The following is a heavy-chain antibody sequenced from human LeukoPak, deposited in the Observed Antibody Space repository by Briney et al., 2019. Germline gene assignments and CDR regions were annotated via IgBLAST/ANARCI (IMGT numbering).Heavy chain of an antibody. Sequence: GGSLRLSCAASGLTFRNYSMNWVRQAPGRGLEWVSSISRSMSYIYYADSVKGRFTISRDNAKNSLYLQMNSLRAEDTAVYYCARGLQDYYDSSGFFDYWGQGTLVTVSS. D-gene: IGHD3-22*01. J-gene: IGHJ4*02. V-gene: IGHV3-21*01. CDR2: ISRSMSYI. CDR1: GLTFRNYS. CDR3: ARGLQDYYDSSGFFDY.